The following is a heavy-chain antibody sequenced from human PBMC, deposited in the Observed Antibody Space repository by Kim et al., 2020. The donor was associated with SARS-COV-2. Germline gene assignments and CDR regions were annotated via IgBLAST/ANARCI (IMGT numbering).Heavy chain of an antibody. Sequence: SVKVSCKASGGTFSSYTISWVRQAPGQGLEWMGRIIPILGIANYAQKFQGRVTITADKSTSTAYMELSSLRSEDTAVYYCAGEDCSSTSCYQQTPPDYWGQGTLVTVSS. CDR2: IIPILGIA. CDR3: AGEDCSSTSCYQQTPPDY. CDR1: GGTFSSYT. J-gene: IGHJ4*02. D-gene: IGHD2-2*01. V-gene: IGHV1-69*02.